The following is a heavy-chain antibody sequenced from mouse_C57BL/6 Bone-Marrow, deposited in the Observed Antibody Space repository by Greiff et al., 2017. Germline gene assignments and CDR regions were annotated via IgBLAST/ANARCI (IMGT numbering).Heavy chain of an antibody. D-gene: IGHD2-1*01. CDR3: AREGNYAWFAY. CDR1: GYSITSGYY. CDR2: ISYDGSN. Sequence: EVQLQESGPGLVKPAQSLSLTCSATGYSITSGYYWNWIRQFPGNKLEWMGYISYDGSNNYNPSLKNRISITRDTSKNQFFLKLNALTTEDTATYSCAREGNYAWFAYWGQGTLVTVSA. J-gene: IGHJ3*01. V-gene: IGHV3-6*01.